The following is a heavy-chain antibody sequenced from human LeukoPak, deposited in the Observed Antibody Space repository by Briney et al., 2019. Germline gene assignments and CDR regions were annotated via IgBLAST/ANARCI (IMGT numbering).Heavy chain of an antibody. CDR2: IYYSGST. CDR1: GGSISSSSYY. CDR3: AREFSGYYYDSSGQKRPYFDY. Sequence: SETLSLTCTVSGGSISSSSYYWGWIRQPPGKGLEWIGSIYYSGSTYYNPSLKSRVTISVDTSKNQFPLKLSSVTAADTAVYYCAREFSGYYYDSSGQKRPYFDYWGQGTLVTVSS. V-gene: IGHV4-39*06. J-gene: IGHJ4*02. D-gene: IGHD3-22*01.